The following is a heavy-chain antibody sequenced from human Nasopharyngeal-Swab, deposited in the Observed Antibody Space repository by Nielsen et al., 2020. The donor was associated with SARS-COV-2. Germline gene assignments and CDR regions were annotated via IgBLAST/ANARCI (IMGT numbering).Heavy chain of an antibody. D-gene: IGHD2-15*01. Sequence: GESLKISCAASGFTFSSSAMSWVRQFPGKGLEWVATITGSGGGTYSADSVKGRFTISRDNLKNTLYLQMSSLRADDTAVYYCAKAYSYLDIWGQGTLVTVSS. J-gene: IGHJ4*02. CDR1: GFTFSSSA. CDR2: ITGSGGGT. V-gene: IGHV3-23*01. CDR3: AKAYSYLDI.